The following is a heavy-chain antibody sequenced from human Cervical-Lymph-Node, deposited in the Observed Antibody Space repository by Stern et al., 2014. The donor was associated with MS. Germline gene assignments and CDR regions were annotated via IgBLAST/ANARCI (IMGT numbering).Heavy chain of an antibody. CDR2: IYYSGST. D-gene: IGHD2-2*01. Sequence: QVQLQDSGPGLVKPSQTLSLTCSVSAASLSSADYYWSWIRQPPGKGLEWIGYIYYSGSTNYNPSLQSRLTISADTSKTQFSLKLNSVTAADTAVYYCAREDCTGASCYFDSWGQGTLVIVSS. V-gene: IGHV4-30-4*01. CDR1: AASLSSADYY. J-gene: IGHJ4*02. CDR3: AREDCTGASCYFDS.